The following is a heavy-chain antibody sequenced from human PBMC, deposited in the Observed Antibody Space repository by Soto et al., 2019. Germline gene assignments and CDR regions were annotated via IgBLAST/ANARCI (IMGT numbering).Heavy chain of an antibody. J-gene: IGHJ4*02. D-gene: IGHD4-17*01. CDR1: GFTFSSYG. Sequence: QVQLVESGGGVVQPGRSLRLSCAASGFTFSSYGMHWVRQAPGKGLAWVAVIWYDGSNKYYADSVKGRFTISRDNSKNTVYLQMNSLRAEDTAVYYCAREDYGDYVLDYWGQGTLVTVSS. V-gene: IGHV3-33*08. CDR2: IWYDGSNK. CDR3: AREDYGDYVLDY.